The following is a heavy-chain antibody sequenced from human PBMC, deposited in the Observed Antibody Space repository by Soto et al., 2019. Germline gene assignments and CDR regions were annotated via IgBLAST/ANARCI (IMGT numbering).Heavy chain of an antibody. CDR2: ISAYNGNT. V-gene: IGHV1-18*01. D-gene: IGHD6-13*01. CDR1: GYTFTSYG. Sequence: GASVKVSCKASGYTFTSYGISWVRQAPGQGLEWMGWISAYNGNTNYAQKLQGRVTMTTDTSTSTAYMELRSLRSDDTAAYYCARDPDNSSSWYWYYYYGMDVWGQGTTVTVSS. J-gene: IGHJ6*02. CDR3: ARDPDNSSSWYWYYYYGMDV.